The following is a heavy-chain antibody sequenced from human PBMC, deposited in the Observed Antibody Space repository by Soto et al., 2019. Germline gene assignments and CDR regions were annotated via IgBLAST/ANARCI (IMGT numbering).Heavy chain of an antibody. V-gene: IGHV3-23*01. CDR1: GFTFSTYP. CDR2: ISGSGGNT. J-gene: IGHJ4*02. D-gene: IGHD6-13*01. Sequence: GGSLRLSCAASGFTFSTYPMSWVRQAPGKGLEWVAGISGSGGNTYYADSVKGRFTISRDNFMNTLYLQMNSLRAEDTAEYYCAKTRRPYSSSFFDYWGQGTLVTVSS. CDR3: AKTRRPYSSSFFDY.